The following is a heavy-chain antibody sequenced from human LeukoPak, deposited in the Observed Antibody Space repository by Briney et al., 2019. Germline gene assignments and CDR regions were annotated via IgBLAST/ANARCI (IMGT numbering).Heavy chain of an antibody. Sequence: ASVKDSCKASGYTFTSYDINWVRQTTGQGLEWMRWMKPNSGNTGYAQKFQGRVTMTRDTSISTANMELNRLRSDDTAVYYCSIGYYDILTVYSFYWFDPWGQGTLVTVSS. CDR2: MKPNSGNT. CDR1: GYTFTSYD. J-gene: IGHJ5*02. CDR3: SIGYYDILTVYSFYWFDP. D-gene: IGHD3-9*01. V-gene: IGHV1-8*02.